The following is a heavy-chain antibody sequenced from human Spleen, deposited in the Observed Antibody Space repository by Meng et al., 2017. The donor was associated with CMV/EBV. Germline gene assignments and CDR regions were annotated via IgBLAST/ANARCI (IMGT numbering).Heavy chain of an antibody. CDR1: GFIFDDYA. Sequence: GGSLRLSCAASGFIFDDYAMHWVRQVPGKGLEWVSGISWNSGSIGYADSVKGRFTISRDNAKNSLYLQMNSLRGEDMALYYCVVTGTNCNYFEYWGQGALVTVSS. CDR3: VVTGTNCNYFEY. D-gene: IGHD1-1*01. CDR2: ISWNSGSI. V-gene: IGHV3-9*03. J-gene: IGHJ4*02.